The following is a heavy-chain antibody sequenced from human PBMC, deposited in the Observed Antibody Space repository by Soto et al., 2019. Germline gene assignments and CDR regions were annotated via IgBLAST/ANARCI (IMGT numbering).Heavy chain of an antibody. Sequence: GESLKISCKASGYSFTSYWIAWVRQMPGKGLEWMGIIYPGDSDTRYSPSFQGQVTISAEKSITTAYLQWSSLKASDAAVYYCARLLNTATVTDPDYWGQGTMVTVSS. D-gene: IGHD5-18*01. CDR3: ARLLNTATVTDPDY. V-gene: IGHV5-51*01. CDR2: IYPGDSDT. CDR1: GYSFTSYW. J-gene: IGHJ4*02.